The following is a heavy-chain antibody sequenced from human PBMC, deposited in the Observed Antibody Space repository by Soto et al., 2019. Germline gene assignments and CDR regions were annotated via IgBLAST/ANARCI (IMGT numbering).Heavy chain of an antibody. CDR2: ISGSGGST. Sequence: GGSLRLSCAASGFTFSSYAMSWVRQAPGKGLEWVSAISGSGGSTYYADSVKGRFTISRDNSKNTLYLQMNSLRAEDTAVYYCAKELLRPLGSRVEAFDIWGQGTMVTVSS. J-gene: IGHJ3*02. CDR1: GFTFSSYA. D-gene: IGHD2-15*01. V-gene: IGHV3-23*01. CDR3: AKELLRPLGSRVEAFDI.